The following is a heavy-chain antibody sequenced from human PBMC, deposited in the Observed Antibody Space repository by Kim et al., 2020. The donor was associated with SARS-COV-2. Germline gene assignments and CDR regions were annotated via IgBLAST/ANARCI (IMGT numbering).Heavy chain of an antibody. J-gene: IGHJ4*02. CDR2: INAASGII. D-gene: IGHD3-22*01. V-gene: IGHV1-3*01. Sequence: ASVKVSCKASGYAFSSYAMHWVRQAPGQRPEWLGCINAASGIIQYSQHFQGRVTFTSDTSATTDYMELSSLRSEDTALYFCARGIDSGSWIVDYWGRGALVTVSS. CDR1: GYAFSSYA. CDR3: ARGIDSGSWIVDY.